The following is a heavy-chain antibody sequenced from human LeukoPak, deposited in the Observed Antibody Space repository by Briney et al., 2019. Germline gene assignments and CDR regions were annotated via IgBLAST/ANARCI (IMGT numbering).Heavy chain of an antibody. D-gene: IGHD5-18*01. CDR2: VSDSSDV. V-gene: IGHV3-48*02. CDR3: ARDGLHTAHFDY. CDR1: GFTFSTYT. Sequence: GGSLRLSCAAPGFTFSTYTMNWVRQAPGKGLEWVSTVSDSSDVHYSDSVKGRFTISRDNARNSLYLQMNSLRDEDTAVYYCARDGLHTAHFDYWGQGTLVTVSS. J-gene: IGHJ4*02.